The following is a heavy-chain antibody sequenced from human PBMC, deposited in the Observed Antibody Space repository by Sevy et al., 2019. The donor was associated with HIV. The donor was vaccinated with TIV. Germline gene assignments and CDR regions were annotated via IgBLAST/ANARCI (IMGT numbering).Heavy chain of an antibody. CDR2: INRDESAT. CDR3: VTDDRPSGWLFDF. J-gene: IGHJ4*02. D-gene: IGHD6-19*01. CDR1: GFSFRSYW. V-gene: IGHV3-7*01. Sequence: GGSLRLSCAASGFSFRSYWMTWVRQAPGKGLEWVANINRDESATNYVGSVKGRFTIFRDNAKNLLCLQMNSLRVDDTAVYYCVTDDRPSGWLFDFWGPGTQVTVSS.